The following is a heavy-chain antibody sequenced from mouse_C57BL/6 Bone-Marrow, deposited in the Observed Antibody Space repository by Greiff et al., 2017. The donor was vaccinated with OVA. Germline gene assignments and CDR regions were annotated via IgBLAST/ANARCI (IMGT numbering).Heavy chain of an antibody. J-gene: IGHJ1*03. CDR3: ARHYYGSSLYWYFDV. CDR1: GFTFSSYG. Sequence: EVKLVESGGDLVKPGGSLKLSCAASGFTFSSYGMSWVRQTPDKRLEWVATISSGGSYTYYPDSVKGRFTISRDYAKNTLYLQMSSLKSEDTAMYYCARHYYGSSLYWYFDVWGTVTTVTVSS. D-gene: IGHD1-1*01. CDR2: ISSGGSYT. V-gene: IGHV5-6*02.